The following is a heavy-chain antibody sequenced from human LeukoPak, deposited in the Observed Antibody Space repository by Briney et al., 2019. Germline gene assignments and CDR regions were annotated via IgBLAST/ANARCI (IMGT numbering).Heavy chain of an antibody. CDR3: AKDAVTTFLDAFDI. CDR2: VRFDGTNK. CDR1: GFTFSNSP. D-gene: IGHD4-17*01. Sequence: GGSLRLSCAASGFTFSNSPMHWVRQAPGKGLDWVAFVRFDGTNKYYADSVRGRFTISRDHSKNTLYLQMNSLRAEDTAVYYCAKDAVTTFLDAFDIWGQGTMVTVSS. J-gene: IGHJ3*02. V-gene: IGHV3-30*02.